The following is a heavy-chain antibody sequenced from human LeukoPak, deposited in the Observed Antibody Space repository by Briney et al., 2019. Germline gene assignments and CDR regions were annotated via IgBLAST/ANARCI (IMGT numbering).Heavy chain of an antibody. CDR3: AELGITMIGGV. J-gene: IGHJ6*04. V-gene: IGHV3-48*04. Sequence: GGSLRLSCAASGFTFSIYSMNWVRQAPGKGLEWVSYISSSSSTTYYADSVKGRFTISRDNAKNSLYLQMNSLRAEDTAVYYCAELGITMIGGVWGKGTTVTISS. CDR2: ISSSSSTT. D-gene: IGHD3-10*02. CDR1: GFTFSIYS.